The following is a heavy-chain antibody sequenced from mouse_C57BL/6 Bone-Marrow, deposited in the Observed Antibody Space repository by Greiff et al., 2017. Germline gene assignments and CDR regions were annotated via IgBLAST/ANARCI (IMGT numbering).Heavy chain of an antibody. CDR3: ARRAYGHDGGPWFAY. Sequence: VQLQQSGAELVKPGASVKMSCKASGYTFTTYPIEWMKQNHGKSLEWIGNFHPYNDDTKYNEKFKGKATLTVEKSSSTVYLELSRLTSDDSAVYYSARRAYGHDGGPWFAYWGQRTLVTVAA. D-gene: IGHD2-2*01. CDR1: GYTFTTYP. J-gene: IGHJ3*01. V-gene: IGHV1-47*01. CDR2: FHPYNDDT.